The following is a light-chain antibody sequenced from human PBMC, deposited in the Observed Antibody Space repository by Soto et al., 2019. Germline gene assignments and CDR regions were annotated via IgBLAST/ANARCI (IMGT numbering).Light chain of an antibody. J-gene: IGKJ2*01. CDR3: QQYGRSPLLYT. V-gene: IGKV3-20*01. CDR1: QSGTSNF. CDR2: GAS. Sequence: EIVLTQAPGTLPLSPGERATLSCRASQSGTSNFLAWYQQKPGQAPRLLIYGASTRAAGVPDRFSGSGSGTDFALTITRLAPEDFAVYYCQQYGRSPLLYTFVQRTKLGVK.